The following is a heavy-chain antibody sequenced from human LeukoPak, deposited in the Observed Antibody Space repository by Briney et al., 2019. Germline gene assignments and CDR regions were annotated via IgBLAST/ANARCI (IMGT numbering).Heavy chain of an antibody. J-gene: IGHJ6*03. CDR2: IRYDGSHK. V-gene: IGHV3-30*02. D-gene: IGHD2-2*01. CDR3: AKGSNYCSNNCPQYYYHMDV. CDR1: GLTFSRHG. Sequence: PGGSLRLSCATSGLTFSRHGMHRVPQAPGKGLEGVAFIRYDGSHKYYADSVKGRFTISRDNSENTLYLQMNTLRPEDTAVYYCAKGSNYCSNNCPQYYYHMDVWGKGTTVIVSS.